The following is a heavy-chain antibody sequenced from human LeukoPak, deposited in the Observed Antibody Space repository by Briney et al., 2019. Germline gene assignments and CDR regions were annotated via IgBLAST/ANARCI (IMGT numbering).Heavy chain of an antibody. V-gene: IGHV3-15*01. CDR1: GFTFSSYA. CDR2: IKSNTDGGTT. D-gene: IGHD3-16*02. CDR3: TTIAGDYDYVWGSYRYGYFDY. J-gene: IGHJ4*02. Sequence: GGSLRLSCAASGFTFSSYAMSWVRQAPGKGLEWVARIKSNTDGGTTDYAAPVKGRFVISRDDSKNTLYLQMNSLKNEDTAVYYCTTIAGDYDYVWGSYRYGYFDYWGQGTLVTVSS.